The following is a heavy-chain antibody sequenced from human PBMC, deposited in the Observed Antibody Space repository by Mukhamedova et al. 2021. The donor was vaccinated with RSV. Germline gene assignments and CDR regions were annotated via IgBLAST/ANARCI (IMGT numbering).Heavy chain of an antibody. V-gene: IGHV4-31*02. D-gene: IGHD5-24*01. CDR2: SGST. Sequence: SGSTYYNPSLKSRVTISVDTSKNQFSLKLSSVTAADTAVYYCARDPGVELATYAFDIWGKGTMVTVSS. J-gene: IGHJ3*02. CDR3: ARDPGVELATYAFDI.